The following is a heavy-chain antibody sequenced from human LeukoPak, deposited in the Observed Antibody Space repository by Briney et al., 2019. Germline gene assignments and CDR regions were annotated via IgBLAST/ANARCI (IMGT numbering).Heavy chain of an antibody. J-gene: IGHJ3*02. Sequence: GGSLRLSCAASGFTVSSNYMSWVRQAPGKGLEWVAVIWYDGSNKYYADSVKGRFTISRDNSKNTLYLQMNSLRAEDTAVYYCAGINDAFDIWGQGTMVTVSS. CDR2: IWYDGSNK. V-gene: IGHV3-33*08. CDR1: GFTVSSNY. CDR3: AGINDAFDI.